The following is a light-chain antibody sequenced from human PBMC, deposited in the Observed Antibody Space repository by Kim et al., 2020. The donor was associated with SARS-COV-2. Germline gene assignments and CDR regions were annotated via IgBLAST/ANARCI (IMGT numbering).Light chain of an antibody. J-gene: IGKJ2*01. CDR2: CAS. V-gene: IGKV4-1*01. CDR3: QQYYSTPRT. CDR1: QSVLYSSNNKNY. Sequence: ATSNCKSSQSVLYSSNNKNYLALYQQKPGQPPKLLIYCASTRESGVPDRFSGSGSGTDFTLTISSLQAEDVAVYYCQQYYSTPRTFGQETKLEI.